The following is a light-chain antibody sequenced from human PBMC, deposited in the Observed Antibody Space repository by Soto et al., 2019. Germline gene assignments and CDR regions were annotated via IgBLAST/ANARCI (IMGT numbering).Light chain of an antibody. Sequence: DIQMTQSPSSLSASVGDRVTLTCRASQSISSYLNWYQQKPGKAPKLLIYAASSLQSGVPSRFSGSGSGTDFTLTIGSLQPEDFATYYCQQSYSTPLTFGGGTKVDIK. CDR3: QQSYSTPLT. CDR2: AAS. V-gene: IGKV1-39*01. J-gene: IGKJ4*01. CDR1: QSISSY.